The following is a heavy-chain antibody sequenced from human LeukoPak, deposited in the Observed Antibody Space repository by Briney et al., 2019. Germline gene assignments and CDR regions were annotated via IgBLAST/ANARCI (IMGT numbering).Heavy chain of an antibody. CDR3: ARTGYIDEGFDY. D-gene: IGHD1-1*01. CDR2: INQDASSI. J-gene: IGHJ4*02. V-gene: IGHV3-7*04. Sequence: PGGSLRLSCAASGFPFSGYRMSWVRQAPDKGLEWVANINQDASSISYAGSVKGRFTISRDNAKKSLYLQMNSLRAEDTAVYYCARTGYIDEGFDYWGQGTLVTVSS. CDR1: GFPFSGYR.